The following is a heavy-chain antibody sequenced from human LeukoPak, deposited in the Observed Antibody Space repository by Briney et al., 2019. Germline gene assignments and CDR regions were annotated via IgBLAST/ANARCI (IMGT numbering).Heavy chain of an antibody. J-gene: IGHJ3*01. CDR3: ARVGATHSAFDV. Sequence: GGSLRLSCAASGYTFRTSEMNWVRQAPGKGLEWVSYISASGSGSTKYYADSVRGRFIISRDNAKNSLYLQMSSLRDEDTAVYYCARVGATHSAFDVWGQGTMVTVSS. V-gene: IGHV3-48*03. CDR1: GYTFRTSE. CDR2: ISASGSGSTK. D-gene: IGHD1-26*01.